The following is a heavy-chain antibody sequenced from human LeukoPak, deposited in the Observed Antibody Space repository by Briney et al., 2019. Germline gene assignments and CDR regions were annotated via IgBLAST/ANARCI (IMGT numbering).Heavy chain of an antibody. V-gene: IGHV3-43*02. D-gene: IGHD3-10*01. J-gene: IGHJ3*02. CDR3: ARAMVRGARGAFDI. Sequence: GGPLRLSCAASGFTFDDYVMHWVRHAPGKGLEWVSLISGDGGSTYYADSVKGRFTISRDNAKNSLYLQMNSLRAEDTAVYYCARAMVRGARGAFDIWGQGTMVTVSS. CDR2: ISGDGGST. CDR1: GFTFDDYV.